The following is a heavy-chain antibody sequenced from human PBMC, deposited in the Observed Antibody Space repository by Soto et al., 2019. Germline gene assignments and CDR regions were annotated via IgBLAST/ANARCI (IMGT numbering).Heavy chain of an antibody. V-gene: IGHV4-34*01. J-gene: IGHJ6*02. CDR1: GGSFSGYY. D-gene: IGHD6-13*01. CDR2: INHSGST. CDR3: ARGLEQQLVRYYYYGMDV. Sequence: SETLSLTCAVYGGSFSGYYWSWIRQPPGKGLEWIGEINHSGSTNYNPSLKSRVTISVDTSKNQFSLKLSSVTAADTAVYYCARGLEQQLVRYYYYGMDVWGQGTAVTAP.